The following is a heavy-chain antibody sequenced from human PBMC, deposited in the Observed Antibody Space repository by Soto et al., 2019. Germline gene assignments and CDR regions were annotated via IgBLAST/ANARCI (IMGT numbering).Heavy chain of an antibody. J-gene: IGHJ2*01. D-gene: IGHD7-27*01. CDR2: VVPMFRTP. Sequence: QVQLVQSGAEVKKPGSSVKVSCKVSGGTFRKFAVSWVRQAPGQGLEWMGGVVPMFRTPNYAQKFQGRVTITADESTSTAYMELRSLRSEDTDVYYCETGATGDFGDFDLWGRGTLVTVSS. CDR3: ETGATGDFGDFDL. V-gene: IGHV1-69*01. CDR1: GGTFRKFA.